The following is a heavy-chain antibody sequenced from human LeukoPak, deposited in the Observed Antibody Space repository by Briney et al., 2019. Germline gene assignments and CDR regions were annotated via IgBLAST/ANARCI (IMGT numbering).Heavy chain of an antibody. V-gene: IGHV1-2*06. Sequence: ASVKVSCKASGGTFSSYAISWVRQAPGQGLEWMGRINPNSGGTNYAQKFQGRVTMTRDTSISTAYMELSRLRSDDTAVYYCARLNYDFWSGYFNVFDYWGQGTLVTVSS. CDR2: INPNSGGT. CDR1: GGTFSSYA. CDR3: ARLNYDFWSGYFNVFDY. J-gene: IGHJ4*02. D-gene: IGHD3-3*01.